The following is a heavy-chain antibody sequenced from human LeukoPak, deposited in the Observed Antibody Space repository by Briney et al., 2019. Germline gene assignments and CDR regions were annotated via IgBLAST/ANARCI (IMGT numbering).Heavy chain of an antibody. CDR2: INPSGGST. CDR3: ARAVAAGRRFDY. V-gene: IGHV1-46*01. CDR1: GYTFTSNY. J-gene: IGHJ4*02. Sequence: ASVKVSCKASGYTFTSNYIYWVRQAPGQGLEWMGTINPSGGSTTFAQKFQGRVTMTRDTSTSTLYMELSSLESDDTAVYFCARAVAAGRRFDYWGQGTLAIVSS. D-gene: IGHD6-13*01.